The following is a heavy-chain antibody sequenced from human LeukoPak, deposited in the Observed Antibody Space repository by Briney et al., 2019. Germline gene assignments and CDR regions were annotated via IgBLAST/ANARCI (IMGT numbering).Heavy chain of an antibody. D-gene: IGHD2-21*02. J-gene: IGHJ4*02. CDR1: GGSVSSGSFY. V-gene: IGHV4-61*01. CDR2: IYYSGST. CDR3: AREGFCGGDCYLFDY. Sequence: PSETLSLTCTVSGGSVSSGSFYWSWIRQPPGKGLEWVGYIYYSGSTNYNPSLKSRVTISADTSKNQSSLKLSSVTAADTAVYYCAREGFCGGDCYLFDYWGQGTLVTVSS.